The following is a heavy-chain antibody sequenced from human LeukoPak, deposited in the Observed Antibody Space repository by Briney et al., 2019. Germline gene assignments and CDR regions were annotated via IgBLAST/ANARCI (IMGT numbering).Heavy chain of an antibody. CDR1: GGSFSGYS. Sequence: SETLSLTCAVYGGSFSGYSWSWIRQPPGKGLEWIGYIYHSGSTYYNPSLKSRVTISVDRSKNQFSLKLSSVTAADTAVYYCATQTGYWGQGTLVTVSS. CDR3: ATQTGY. CDR2: IYHSGST. V-gene: IGHV4-30-2*01. J-gene: IGHJ4*02. D-gene: IGHD3-10*01.